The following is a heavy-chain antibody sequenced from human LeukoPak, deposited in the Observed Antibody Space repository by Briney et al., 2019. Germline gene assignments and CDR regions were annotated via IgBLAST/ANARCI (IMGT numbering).Heavy chain of an antibody. CDR3: ARRSSSGWLFDY. V-gene: IGHV4-30-2*01. D-gene: IGHD6-19*01. J-gene: IGHJ4*02. CDR1: GGSISSGGYY. Sequence: KTSETLSLTCTVSGGSISSGGYYWSWIRQPPGKGLEWIGYIYHSVSTYYNPSLKSRVTISVDRSKNQFSLMLTSVTAADTAVYYCARRSSSGWLFDYWGQGTLVTVSS. CDR2: IYHSVST.